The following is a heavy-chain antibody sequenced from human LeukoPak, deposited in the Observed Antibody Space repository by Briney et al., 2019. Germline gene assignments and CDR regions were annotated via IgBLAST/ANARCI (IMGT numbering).Heavy chain of an antibody. Sequence: PGGSLRPSCAASGFTFDDYGMSWVRQGPGKGLEWVSGINWNGGMTAYADSVKGRFTISRDNAKNSLYLQMNSLRAEDTAVYYCARLSDAFDIWGQGTMVTVSS. J-gene: IGHJ3*02. CDR2: INWNGGMT. V-gene: IGHV3-20*04. D-gene: IGHD2/OR15-2a*01. CDR3: ARLSDAFDI. CDR1: GFTFDDYG.